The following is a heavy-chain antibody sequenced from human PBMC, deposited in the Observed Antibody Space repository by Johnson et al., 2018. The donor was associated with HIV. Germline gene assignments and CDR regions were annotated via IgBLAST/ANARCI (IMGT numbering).Heavy chain of an antibody. CDR3: TKFVGYYSGGGCNTPGDV. CDR1: GFTFDDYA. D-gene: IGHD2-15*01. V-gene: IGHV3-9*01. Sequence: VQLVESGGGLVQPGRSMRLSCAASGFTFDDYAMHWVRQAPGKGLEWVSGISWNGGSIGYADSVKGRFTISRDNAKSSLFLQMNSLTTEDTATYYCTKFVGYYSGGGCNTPGDVWGQGTMVTVSS. CDR2: ISWNGGSI. J-gene: IGHJ3*01.